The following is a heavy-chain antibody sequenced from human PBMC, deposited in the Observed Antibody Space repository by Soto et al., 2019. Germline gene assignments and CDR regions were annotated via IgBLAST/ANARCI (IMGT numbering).Heavy chain of an antibody. CDR2: ISPYSDET. CDR3: ARGGYYDSSGARNYHYYGMNV. CDR1: GYTFSSYA. V-gene: IGHV1-18*01. J-gene: IGHJ6*02. D-gene: IGHD3-22*01. Sequence: QAQLVQSGAEVKKPGASVRVSCKATGYTFSSYAISWVRQAPGQGLEWLGWISPYSDETQYAQKTQGRVFMTIDGSARTAYLDLRSLRSDDTAVYYCARGGYYDSSGARNYHYYGMNVWGQGTTVTVSS.